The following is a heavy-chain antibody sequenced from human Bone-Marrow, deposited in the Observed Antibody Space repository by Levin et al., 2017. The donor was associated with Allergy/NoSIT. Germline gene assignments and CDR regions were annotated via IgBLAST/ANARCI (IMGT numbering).Heavy chain of an antibody. Sequence: PSETLSLTCTVSGGSVSSSSHYWSWIRQPPGKGLEYIGYVYYSGTTNYNPSLKSRLTISVDTSKNHFSLKLTSVTAADTAVYYCARGGFLHPSYGKDVWGQGTTVTVS. J-gene: IGHJ6*02. V-gene: IGHV4-61*03. CDR3: ARGGFLHPSYGKDV. CDR1: GGSVSSSSHY. CDR2: VYYSGTT. D-gene: IGHD3-3*01.